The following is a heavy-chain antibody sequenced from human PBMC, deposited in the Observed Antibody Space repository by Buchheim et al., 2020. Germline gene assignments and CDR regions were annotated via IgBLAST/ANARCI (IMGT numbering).Heavy chain of an antibody. D-gene: IGHD2-2*02. CDR2: IYHIGDT. Sequence: QVQLQESGPGLLKPAETLSLTCIVSGGSITSGNYYWAWIRQPPGKGLEWIASIYHIGDTYYNPSLKSRVTISVDTSKNQFSLKLSSVTAADTAVYYCAREDLTACSSTSCYTGFDYWGQGTL. CDR1: GGSITSGNYY. J-gene: IGHJ4*02. V-gene: IGHV4-39*07. CDR3: AREDLTACSSTSCYTGFDY.